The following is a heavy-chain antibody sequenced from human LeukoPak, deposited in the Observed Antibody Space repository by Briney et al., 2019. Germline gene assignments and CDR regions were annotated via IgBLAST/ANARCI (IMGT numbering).Heavy chain of an antibody. V-gene: IGHV1-18*01. CDR2: ISAYNGNT. Sequence: ASVKVSCKASGYTFTSYGISWVRQAPGQGLEWMGWISAYNGNTNYAQKLQGRVTMTTDTSTSTAYMELRSLRSDDTAVYYCARGFGVTGTLVYGRGGFDYWGQGTLVTVSS. CDR3: ARGFGVTGTLVYGRGGFDY. J-gene: IGHJ4*02. D-gene: IGHD1-7*01. CDR1: GYTFTSYG.